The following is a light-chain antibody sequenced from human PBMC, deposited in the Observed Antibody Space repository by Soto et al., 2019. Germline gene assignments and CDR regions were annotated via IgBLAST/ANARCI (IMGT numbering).Light chain of an antibody. V-gene: IGKV3-20*01. Sequence: EIVLTQSPGTLSLSPGERATLSCRASQSVSSKYLAWYQQKPGQAPRVLIYGTSIRASGVPERFSGGGSGTDFTLTIARLEPEDFAVYYCQQYGSSFFTFGPGTKVDFK. J-gene: IGKJ3*01. CDR3: QQYGSSFFT. CDR1: QSVSSKY. CDR2: GTS.